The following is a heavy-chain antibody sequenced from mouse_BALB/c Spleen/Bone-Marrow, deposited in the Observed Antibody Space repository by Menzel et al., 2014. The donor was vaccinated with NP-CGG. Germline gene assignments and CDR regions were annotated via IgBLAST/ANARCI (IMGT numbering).Heavy chain of an antibody. CDR2: IDPANGNT. J-gene: IGHJ4*01. CDR1: GFNIKDTY. V-gene: IGHV14-3*02. CDR3: ARWDCYAMDY. Sequence: VQLQQSGAELVKPGASVKLSCTASGFNIKDTYMHWVKQRPEQGLEWIGRIDPANGNTKYDPKFQGKATITADTSSNTAYLQLSSLTSGDAAVYYCARWDCYAMDYRAQGTSVTVTS.